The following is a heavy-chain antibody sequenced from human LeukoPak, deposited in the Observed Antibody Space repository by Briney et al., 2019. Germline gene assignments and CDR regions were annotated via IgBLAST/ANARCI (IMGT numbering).Heavy chain of an antibody. CDR2: ISSSGSTI. V-gene: IGHV3-48*03. Sequence: GGSLRLSCAASGFTFSSYEMNWVRQAPGKGLEWVSYISSSGSTIYYADSVKGRFTISRDNAKNSLYLQMNSLRAEDTAVYYCEKAKCSSTICYYYYGMDVWGQGTTVTVSS. J-gene: IGHJ6*02. CDR3: EKAKCSSTICYYYYGMDV. CDR1: GFTFSSYE. D-gene: IGHD2-2*01.